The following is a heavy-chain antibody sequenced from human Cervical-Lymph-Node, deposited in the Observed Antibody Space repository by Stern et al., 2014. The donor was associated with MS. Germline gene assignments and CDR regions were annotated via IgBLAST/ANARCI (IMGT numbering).Heavy chain of an antibody. CDR2: INPKNGDT. J-gene: IGHJ5*02. CDR1: GFRFTDYY. V-gene: IGHV1-2*02. D-gene: IGHD5-24*01. CDR3: GRGIKTFDP. Sequence: QVQLQQSGAEVKKPGASVKVSCETSGFRFTDYYIHWVRQAPGQGLEWMGCINPKNGDTHSAQKFQGRFTMTRDTSISTAYMELNSLKSDDTAMYYCGRGIKTFDPWGQGTLVTVSS.